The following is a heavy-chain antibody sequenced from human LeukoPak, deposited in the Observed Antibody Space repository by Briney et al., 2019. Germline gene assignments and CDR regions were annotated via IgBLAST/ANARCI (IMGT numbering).Heavy chain of an antibody. J-gene: IGHJ6*02. CDR2: IIPIFGTT. CDR3: ARAGYSNSSRDNYYYYYGMDV. V-gene: IGHV1-69*13. D-gene: IGHD6-13*01. Sequence: ASVKVSCKASGGTFSSYPISWVRQAPGQGLEWMGGIIPIFGTTNYAQTFQGRVTITADESTSTAYMELSSLRSEDTAVYYCARAGYSNSSRDNYYYYYGMDVWGQGTTVTVSS. CDR1: GGTFSSYP.